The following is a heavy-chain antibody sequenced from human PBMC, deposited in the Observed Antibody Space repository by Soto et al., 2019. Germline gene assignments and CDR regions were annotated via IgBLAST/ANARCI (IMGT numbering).Heavy chain of an antibody. Sequence: QVQLVQSGAEVKKPGASVKVSCKASGYTFTDYYIHWVRQAPGQGLEWMGWINPNSGGTSYPHKFQGRVTMTRVTSITTAYMELRSLRSDDTALYYCAKDANIVVVPAATGGMDVWGQGTTITVSS. V-gene: IGHV1-2*02. D-gene: IGHD2-2*01. CDR2: INPNSGGT. CDR1: GYTFTDYY. J-gene: IGHJ6*02. CDR3: AKDANIVVVPAATGGMDV.